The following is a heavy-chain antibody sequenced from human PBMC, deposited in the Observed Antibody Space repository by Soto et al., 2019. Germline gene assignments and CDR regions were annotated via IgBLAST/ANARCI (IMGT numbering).Heavy chain of an antibody. CDR3: ARLPSFLRYSDWSTDY. CDR2: VYYNGNT. CDR1: GGSISSGYYY. D-gene: IGHD3-9*01. V-gene: IGHV4-30-4*01. J-gene: IGHJ4*02. Sequence: SETLSLTCTVSGGSISSGYYYWSWIRQHPGKGLEWIGYVYYNGNTDYNPSLKSRLTMSVDTSKNQFSLMLSSVTAADTAVYYCARLPSFLRYSDWSTDYWGQGTLVTSPQ.